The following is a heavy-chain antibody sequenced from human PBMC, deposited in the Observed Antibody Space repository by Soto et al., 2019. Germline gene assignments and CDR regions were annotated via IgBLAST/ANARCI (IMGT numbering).Heavy chain of an antibody. CDR3: ARGRDYGGPVYKDAFDI. J-gene: IGHJ3*02. CDR2: TYYRSKCYN. V-gene: IGHV6-1*01. Sequence: SQTLSLTCAISGDSVSRNSAAWNWISQSPSRGLEWLGRTYYRSKCYNDYAVSVKSRVTINPDTSKNQFSLQLNSVTPEDTAVYYCARGRDYGGPVYKDAFDIWGQGTMVTVSS. CDR1: GDSVSRNSAA. D-gene: IGHD4-17*01.